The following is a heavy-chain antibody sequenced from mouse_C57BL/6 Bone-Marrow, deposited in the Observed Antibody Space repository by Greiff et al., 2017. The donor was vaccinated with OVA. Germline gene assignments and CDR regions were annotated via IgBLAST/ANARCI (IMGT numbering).Heavy chain of an antibody. D-gene: IGHD1-1*01. Sequence: QVQLQHSGAELARPGASVKLSCKASGYTFTSYGISWVKQRTGQGLEWIGEIYPRSGNTYYNEKFKGKATLTADKSSSTAYMELRSLTSEDSAVYFCARRYYGSFAYWGQGTLVTVSA. CDR2: IYPRSGNT. CDR3: ARRYYGSFAY. V-gene: IGHV1-81*01. CDR1: GYTFTSYG. J-gene: IGHJ3*01.